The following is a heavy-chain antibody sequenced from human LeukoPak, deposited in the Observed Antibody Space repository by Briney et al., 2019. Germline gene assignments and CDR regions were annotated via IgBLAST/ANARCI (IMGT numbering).Heavy chain of an antibody. V-gene: IGHV1-2*02. CDR2: IKPNSGVT. Sequence: ASVKVSCKTSGYTFATYCMHWVRQAPGQGLEWMGYIKPNSGVTNYAQKFRGRVTMTWDTSISTAYIELSGLTSDDTAIYYCARPTYCGSDCYFNFDYWGQGTLVTVSS. CDR3: ARPTYCGSDCYFNFDY. D-gene: IGHD2-21*02. CDR1: GYTFATYC. J-gene: IGHJ4*02.